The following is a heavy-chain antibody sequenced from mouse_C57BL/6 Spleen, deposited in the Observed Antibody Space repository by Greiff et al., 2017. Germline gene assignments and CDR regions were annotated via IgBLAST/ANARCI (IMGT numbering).Heavy chain of an antibody. CDR3: TAAYYGSSLFAY. CDR2: IRLKSDNYAT. V-gene: IGHV6-3*01. CDR1: GFTFSNYW. Sequence: EVKLMESGGGLVQPGGSMKLSCVASGFTFSNYWMNWVRQSPEKGLEWVAQIRLKSDNYATHYAESVKGRFTISRDDSKSSVYLQMNNLRAEDTGIYYCTAAYYGSSLFAYWGQGTLVTVSA. D-gene: IGHD1-1*01. J-gene: IGHJ3*01.